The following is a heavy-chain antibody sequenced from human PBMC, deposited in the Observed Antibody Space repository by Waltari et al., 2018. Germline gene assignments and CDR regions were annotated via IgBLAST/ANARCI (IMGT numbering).Heavy chain of an antibody. CDR1: GGSFSGYY. D-gene: IGHD3-22*01. CDR3: ATKPTYYYDSSGYYSGWFDP. J-gene: IGHJ5*02. CDR2: INHSGST. V-gene: IGHV4-34*01. Sequence: QVQLQQWGAGLLKPSETLSLTCAVYGGSFSGYYWSWIRQPPGKGLEWIGEINHSGSTNYTPALKSRVTISVDTSKNQFSLKLSSVTAADTAVYYCATKPTYYYDSSGYYSGWFDPWGQGTLVTVSS.